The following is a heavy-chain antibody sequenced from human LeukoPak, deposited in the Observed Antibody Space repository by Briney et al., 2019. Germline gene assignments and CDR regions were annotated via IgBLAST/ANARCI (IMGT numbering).Heavy chain of an antibody. J-gene: IGHJ6*03. CDR1: GYTFTSYG. CDR3: ARKHRYCSSTSFPRYAYYHHYMDV. Sequence: ASVKVSCKASGYTFTSYGISWVRQAPGQGLEWMGWISAYNGNTNYAQKLQGRVTMTTDTSTSTAYMELRSLRSDDTAVYYCARKHRYCSSTSFPRYAYYHHYMDVWGKGTTVTVSS. V-gene: IGHV1-18*01. D-gene: IGHD2-2*01. CDR2: ISAYNGNT.